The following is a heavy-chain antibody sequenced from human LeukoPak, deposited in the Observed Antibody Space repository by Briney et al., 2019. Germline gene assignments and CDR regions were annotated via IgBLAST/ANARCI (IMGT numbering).Heavy chain of an antibody. CDR2: INPNSGGT. CDR1: GYTFTGYY. V-gene: IGHV1-2*02. D-gene: IGHD3-10*01. J-gene: IGHJ4*02. CDR3: AREPDGSGSYSFDY. Sequence: GASVKVSCKASGYTFTGYYMHWVRQAPGQGLGWMGWINPNSGGTNYAQKFQGRVTMTRDTSISTAYMELSRLRSDDTAVYYCAREPDGSGSYSFDYWGQGTLVTVSS.